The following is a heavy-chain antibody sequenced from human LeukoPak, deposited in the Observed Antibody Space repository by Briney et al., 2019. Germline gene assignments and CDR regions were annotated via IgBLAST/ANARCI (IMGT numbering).Heavy chain of an antibody. CDR2: INPNSGGT. J-gene: IGHJ4*02. CDR1: GYTFTGYY. Sequence: ASVKVSCKVSGYTFTGYYMHWVRQVPGQGLEWMGWINPNSGGTNYAQKFQGRVTMTRDTSISTAYMELSRLRSDDTAVYYCARDGWNVVVPPDYWGQGTLVTVSS. V-gene: IGHV1-2*02. CDR3: ARDGWNVVVPPDY. D-gene: IGHD2-2*01.